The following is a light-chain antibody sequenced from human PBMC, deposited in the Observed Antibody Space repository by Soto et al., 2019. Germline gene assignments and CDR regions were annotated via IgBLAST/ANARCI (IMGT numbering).Light chain of an antibody. CDR1: SSNIGAGYD. CDR2: RNN. Sequence: QSVLTQPPSVSGAPGQRVTISCTGSSSNIGAGYDVHWYQQLPGTAPKVLIYRNNDRPSGVPDRFSGSKSGTLASLAITGLQAEDEADYYCQSFDISLSEGVFGGGTKLTV. J-gene: IGLJ3*02. V-gene: IGLV1-40*01. CDR3: QSFDISLSEGV.